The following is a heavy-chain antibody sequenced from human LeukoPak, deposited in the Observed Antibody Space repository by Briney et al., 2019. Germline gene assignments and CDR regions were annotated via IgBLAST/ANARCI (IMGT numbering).Heavy chain of an antibody. J-gene: IGHJ4*02. CDR1: GGSINSYY. D-gene: IGHD1-26*01. CDR3: ARDPFMVGATLYYFDY. CDR2: IYYSGST. V-gene: IGHV4-59*12. Sequence: PSETLSLTCTVSGGSINSYYWSWIRQPPGKGLEWIGYIYYSGSTNYSPSLESRVTISVDTSKNQFSLKLNSVTAADTAVYYCARDPFMVGATLYYFDYWGQGTLVTVSS.